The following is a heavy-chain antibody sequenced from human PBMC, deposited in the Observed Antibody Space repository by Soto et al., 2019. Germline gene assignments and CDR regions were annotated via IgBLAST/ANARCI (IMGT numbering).Heavy chain of an antibody. D-gene: IGHD3-16*02. CDR1: GGCLSGYY. CDR2: INHSGST. Sequence: PSETLSLTCAVYGGCLSGYYWSWIRQHPGKGLEWIGEINHSGSTNYNPSLKSRVTISVDTSKNQFSLKLSSVTAADTAVYYCARGKSFDYVWGTYRYTLDYWGQGTLVTVSS. J-gene: IGHJ4*02. V-gene: IGHV4-34*01. CDR3: ARGKSFDYVWGTYRYTLDY.